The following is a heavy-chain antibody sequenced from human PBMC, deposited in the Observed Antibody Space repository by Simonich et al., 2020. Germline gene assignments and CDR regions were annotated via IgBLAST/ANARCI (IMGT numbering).Heavy chain of an antibody. D-gene: IGHD5-12*01. CDR3: ARDSSYYAFDI. CDR2: ISSSSRTI. J-gene: IGHJ3*02. CDR1: GFTFSSYS. V-gene: IGHV3-48*01. Sequence: EVQLVESGGGLVQPGGSLRLSCAASGFTFSSYSMNWVRQAPGKGLEWVTYISSSSRTIYNADSVKGRFTISRDKAKNSLYLQMNSRRAEDTAVYYCARDSSYYAFDIWGQGTMVTVSS.